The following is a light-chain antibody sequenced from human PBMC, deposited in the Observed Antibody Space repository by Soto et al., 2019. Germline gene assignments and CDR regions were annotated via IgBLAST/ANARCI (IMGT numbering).Light chain of an antibody. CDR2: GAS. CDR1: QSVCSS. V-gene: IGKV3D-15*01. Sequence: EMVLTQSPGTLSLSPGERATLSCRASQSVCSSCLAWYQQKPGQPPRLLIYGASSRATAIPDTFSGSGSGTEFTLTISSLQSEDFAVYYCQPYNNWPLTFGGGTKVDI. CDR3: QPYNNWPLT. J-gene: IGKJ4*01.